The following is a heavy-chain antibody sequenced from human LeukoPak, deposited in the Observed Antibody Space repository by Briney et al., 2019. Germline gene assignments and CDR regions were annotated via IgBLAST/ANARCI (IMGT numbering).Heavy chain of an antibody. CDR3: ARDKAAGDIVVVPAAIRFDP. Sequence: ASVKVSCKASGYTFTGYYMHWVRQAPGQGLEWMGWINPNSGGTNYAQKFQGRVTMTRDTSISTAYMELSRLRYDDTAVYYCARDKAAGDIVVVPAAIRFDPWGQGTLVTVSS. V-gene: IGHV1-2*02. J-gene: IGHJ5*02. CDR1: GYTFTGYY. D-gene: IGHD2-2*01. CDR2: INPNSGGT.